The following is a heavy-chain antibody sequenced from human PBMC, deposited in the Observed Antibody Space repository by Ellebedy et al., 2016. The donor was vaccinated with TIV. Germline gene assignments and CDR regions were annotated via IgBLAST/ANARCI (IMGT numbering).Heavy chain of an antibody. J-gene: IGHJ4*02. V-gene: IGHV4-59*01. CDR1: GGSISNYY. CDR2: IYYSGSY. CDR3: ARQYSGYAPCDY. D-gene: IGHD5-12*01. Sequence: MPSETLSLTCTVSGGSISNYYWSWIRQPPGKGLEWIGNIYYSGSYTYNPSLKSRVTISVDTSKNQFSLKLSSVTAADTAVYYCARQYSGYAPCDYWGQGTLVTVSS.